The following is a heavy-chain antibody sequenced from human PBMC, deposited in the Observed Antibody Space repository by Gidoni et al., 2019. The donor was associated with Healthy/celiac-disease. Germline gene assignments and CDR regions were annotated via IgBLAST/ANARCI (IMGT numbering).Heavy chain of an antibody. D-gene: IGHD2-15*01. J-gene: IGHJ4*02. CDR3: ARILAATWCGFDY. V-gene: IGHV4-39*07. Sequence: QLQLQESGPGLVKPSETLSLTCTVSGGSISSSSYSWGWIRQPPGKGLEWIGSIYYSGSTYYNPSLKSRVTIAVDTSKNQFALKLSSVTAADTAVYYCARILAATWCGFDYWGQGTLVTVSS. CDR2: IYYSGST. CDR1: GGSISSSSYS.